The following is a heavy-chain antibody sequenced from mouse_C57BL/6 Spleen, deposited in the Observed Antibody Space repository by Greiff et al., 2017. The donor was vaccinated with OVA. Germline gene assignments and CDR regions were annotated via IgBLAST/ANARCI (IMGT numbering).Heavy chain of an antibody. CDR2: ISSGGSYT. Sequence: EVKVVESGGDLVKPGGSLKLSCAASGFTFSSYGMSWVRQTPDKRLEWVATISSGGSYTYYPDSVKGRFTISRDNAKNTLYLQMSSLKSEDTAMYYSARYDYYFDYWGQGTTLTVSS. J-gene: IGHJ2*01. D-gene: IGHD2-4*01. CDR1: GFTFSSYG. CDR3: ARYDYYFDY. V-gene: IGHV5-6*01.